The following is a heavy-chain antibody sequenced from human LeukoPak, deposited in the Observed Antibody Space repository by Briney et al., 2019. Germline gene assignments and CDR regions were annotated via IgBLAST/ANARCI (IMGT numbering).Heavy chain of an antibody. V-gene: IGHV3-48*02. J-gene: IGHJ4*02. Sequence: GGSLRLSCAASGFTFSDYSMNWVRQAPGKGLEWVSYITGSSSTIYYADSVKGRFTISRDNAKKSLYLQMNSLRDEDTAACYCAREWDYWGQGTLVTVSS. CDR2: ITGSSSTI. CDR1: GFTFSDYS. CDR3: AREWDY.